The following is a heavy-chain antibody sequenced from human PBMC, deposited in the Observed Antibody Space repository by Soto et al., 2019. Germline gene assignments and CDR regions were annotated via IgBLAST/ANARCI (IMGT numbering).Heavy chain of an antibody. D-gene: IGHD5-12*01. CDR1: GGSISSYY. V-gene: IGHV4-59*08. CDR2: IYYSGST. CDR3: ASTVATSTFDY. Sequence: SETLSLTCTVSGGSISSYYWSWIRQPPGKGLEWIGYIYYSGSTNYNPSLKSRVTISVDTSKNQFSLKLSSVTAADTAVYYCASTVATSTFDYWGQGTLVTVSS. J-gene: IGHJ4*02.